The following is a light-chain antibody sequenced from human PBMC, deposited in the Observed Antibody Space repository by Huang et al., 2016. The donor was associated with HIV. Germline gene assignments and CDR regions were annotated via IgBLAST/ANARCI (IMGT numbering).Light chain of an antibody. CDR1: QGISTR. CDR2: GAS. Sequence: DIQMTQSPSSVSASVGDRVTITCRASQGISTRLAWYQQKPGRAPNLLIYGASTLQSGVPSRFSGSGSASGTDFTLTISSLQPEDFATYDCQQANSFPITFGQGTRLE. V-gene: IGKV1D-12*01. CDR3: QQANSFPIT. J-gene: IGKJ5*01.